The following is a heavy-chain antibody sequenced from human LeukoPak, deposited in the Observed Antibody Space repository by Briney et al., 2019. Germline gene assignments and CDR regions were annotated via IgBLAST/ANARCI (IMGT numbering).Heavy chain of an antibody. D-gene: IGHD2-15*01. V-gene: IGHV4-34*01. Sequence: SETLSLTCAVYGGSFSGYYWSWLRQPPGQGLEWIGEIKHSGSTNYNPSLKSRVTISVDTSKNQFSLKLSSVTAADTAVYYCARVRRAVVAAYYYYYYMDVWGKGTTVTVSS. CDR2: IKHSGST. CDR3: ARVRRAVVAAYYYYYYMDV. CDR1: GGSFSGYY. J-gene: IGHJ6*03.